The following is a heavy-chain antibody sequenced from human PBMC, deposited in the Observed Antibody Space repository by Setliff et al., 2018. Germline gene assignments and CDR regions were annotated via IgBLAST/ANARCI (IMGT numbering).Heavy chain of an antibody. V-gene: IGHV4-38-2*02. CDR1: GYSISSGHY. D-gene: IGHD4-17*01. J-gene: IGHJ4*02. CDR3: AGGPRYDYGWDFDY. Sequence: PSETLSLTCTVSGYSISSGHYWGWIRQPPGKGLEWIGSISHSGSTYYNPYLRSRVTISLDTSKNQFSPKLTSVTAADTAVYYCAGGPRYDYGWDFDYWGQGTLVTVSS. CDR2: ISHSGST.